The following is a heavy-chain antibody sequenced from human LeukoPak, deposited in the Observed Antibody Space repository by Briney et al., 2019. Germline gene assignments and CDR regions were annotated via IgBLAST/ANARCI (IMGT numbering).Heavy chain of an antibody. CDR2: ISGSGATT. J-gene: IGHJ3*02. Sequence: PGGSLRLSCAASGFSFSSYAMSWVRQAPGKGLEWVSFISGSGATTYYVDSVKGRFTISRDNSQNTVYLQMNTLTDEDTAVYYCVKNLRLVISVAGTPRDAFDIWAKGQWPPSL. CDR3: VKNLRLVISVAGTPRDAFDI. D-gene: IGHD6-19*01. V-gene: IGHV3-23*01. CDR1: GFSFSSYA.